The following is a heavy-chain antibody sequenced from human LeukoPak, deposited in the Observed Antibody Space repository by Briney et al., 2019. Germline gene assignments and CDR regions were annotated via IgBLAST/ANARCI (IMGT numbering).Heavy chain of an antibody. CDR3: ARTVLEYYYYYYMDV. J-gene: IGHJ6*03. CDR2: IYYSGST. Sequence: NPSETLSLTCTVSGGSISSSSYYWGWIRQPRGKGLEWIGSIYYSGSTYYNPSLKSRVTISVDTSKNQFSLKLSSVTAADTAVYYCARTVLEYYYYYYMDVWGKGTTVTVSS. V-gene: IGHV4-39*01. CDR1: GGSISSSSYY. D-gene: IGHD4-17*01.